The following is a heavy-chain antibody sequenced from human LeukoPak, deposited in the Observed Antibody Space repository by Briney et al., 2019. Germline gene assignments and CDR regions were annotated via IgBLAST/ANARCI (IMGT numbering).Heavy chain of an antibody. CDR1: GGSFSGYY. J-gene: IGHJ6*03. D-gene: IGHD4-11*01. V-gene: IGHV4-34*01. Sequence: PSETLSLTCAVYGGSFSGYYWSWIRQPPGKGLEWIGEINHSGSTNYNPSLKSRVTISVDTSKNQFSLKLSSVTAADTAVYYCASLYREDRTHYYYYYYMDVWGKGTTVTVSS. CDR2: INHSGST. CDR3: ASLYREDRTHYYYYYYMDV.